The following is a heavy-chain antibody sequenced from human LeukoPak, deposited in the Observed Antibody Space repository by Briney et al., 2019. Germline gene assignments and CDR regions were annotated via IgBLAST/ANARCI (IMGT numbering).Heavy chain of an antibody. D-gene: IGHD3-10*01. V-gene: IGHV3-21*01. Sequence: GGSLRLSCAASGYTFTAYNMNWVRQAPGKGLEWVSSISSTGTYLYYADSVKGRFTISRDNAKNSLYLQMNSLRAEDTAVYYCASSLVGVISPFDYWGQGTLVTVSS. CDR2: ISSTGTYL. CDR1: GYTFTAYN. CDR3: ASSLVGVISPFDY. J-gene: IGHJ4*02.